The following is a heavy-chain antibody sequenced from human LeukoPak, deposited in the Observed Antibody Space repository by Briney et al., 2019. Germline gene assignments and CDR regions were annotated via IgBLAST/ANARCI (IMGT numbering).Heavy chain of an antibody. Sequence: SETLSLTCTVSGGSISSYYWSWIRQPPGKGLEWIGYIYYSGSTNYNPSLKSRVTISVDTSKNQFSLKLSPVTAADTAVYYCARSVGATFDYWGQGTLVTVSS. V-gene: IGHV4-59*01. D-gene: IGHD1-26*01. CDR3: ARSVGATFDY. CDR1: GGSISSYY. J-gene: IGHJ4*02. CDR2: IYYSGST.